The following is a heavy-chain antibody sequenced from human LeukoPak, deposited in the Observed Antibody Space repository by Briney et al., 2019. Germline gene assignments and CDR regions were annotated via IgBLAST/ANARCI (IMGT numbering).Heavy chain of an antibody. D-gene: IGHD7-27*01. CDR2: IYYSGST. J-gene: IGHJ4*02. CDR1: GGSISSHY. CDR3: ARDAWGFTDY. V-gene: IGHV4-59*11. Sequence: PSETLYLTCTVSGGSISSHYWSWIRQPPGKGLEWIGYIYYSGSTNYNPSLKSRVTISVDTSKNQFSLKLSSVTAADTAVYYCARDAWGFTDYWGQGTLVTVSS.